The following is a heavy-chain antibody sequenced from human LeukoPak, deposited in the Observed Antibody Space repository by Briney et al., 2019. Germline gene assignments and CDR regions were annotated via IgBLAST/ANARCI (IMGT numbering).Heavy chain of an antibody. CDR2: IYYNGGT. J-gene: IGHJ4*02. CDR1: GGSISSYY. V-gene: IGHV4-59*08. Sequence: SETLSLTCTVSGGSISSYYWSWIRQPPGKGLEWIGYIYYNGGTNYNPSLKSRVTISVDTSKNQFSLKLSSVTAADTAVYYCACTWYSGSYLGGSYFDYWGQGTLVTVSS. CDR3: ACTWYSGSYLGGSYFDY. D-gene: IGHD1-26*01.